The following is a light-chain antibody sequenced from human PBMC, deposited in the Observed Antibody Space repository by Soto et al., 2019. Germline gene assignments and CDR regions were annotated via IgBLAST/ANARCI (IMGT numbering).Light chain of an antibody. CDR3: SSYTSSSTLVV. J-gene: IGLJ2*01. V-gene: IGLV2-14*01. CDR1: SSDVGGYNY. CDR2: DVS. Sequence: QSALTQPASVSGSPGQSITISCTGTSSDVGGYNYVSWYQQHPARAPKLMIYDVSDRPSGVSNRFSGSKSGNTASLTISGLQAEDEAAYYCSSYTSSSTLVVFGGGTQLTVL.